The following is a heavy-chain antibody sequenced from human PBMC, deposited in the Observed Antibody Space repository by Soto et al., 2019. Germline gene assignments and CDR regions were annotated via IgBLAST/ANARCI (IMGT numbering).Heavy chain of an antibody. CDR1: GGTFSSYA. D-gene: IGHD3-10*01. Sequence: QVQLVQSGAEVKKPGSSVKVSCKASGGTFSSYAISWVRQAPGQGLEWMGGIIPIFGTANYAQKFQGRVTITADECTSTADMELSSLRSEDTAVDYCALWFGGNDHFDYWGQGTLVTVSS. V-gene: IGHV1-69*01. CDR3: ALWFGGNDHFDY. J-gene: IGHJ4*02. CDR2: IIPIFGTA.